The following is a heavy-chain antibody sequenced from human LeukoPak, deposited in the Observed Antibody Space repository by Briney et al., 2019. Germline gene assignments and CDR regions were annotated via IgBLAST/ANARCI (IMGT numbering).Heavy chain of an antibody. D-gene: IGHD3-10*01. Sequence: ASVKLSCKTSGYIFSDHFTHWVRQAPGHGLEWMGIINPGAGNTDYPQRLQGRVSLTRDTSTTTVYMDLSSLTSEDTAVYYCARFGEWGHFYWGQGTLVTVSS. CDR2: INPGAGNT. J-gene: IGHJ4*02. V-gene: IGHV1-46*01. CDR3: ARFGEWGHFY. CDR1: GYIFSDHF.